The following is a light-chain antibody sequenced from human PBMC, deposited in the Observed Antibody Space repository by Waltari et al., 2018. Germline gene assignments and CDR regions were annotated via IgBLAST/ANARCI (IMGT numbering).Light chain of an antibody. Sequence: DIVMTQSPDSLAVSLGERATINCKSSQSVLYTSNNKNYLAWYQQKSGQPPKLLIYWASTRESGVPDRFSGSGSGTDFTLTISRLQAEDVAVYYCQQYYGTSWTFGQGTKVESK. CDR3: QQYYGTSWT. V-gene: IGKV4-1*01. CDR2: WAS. CDR1: QSVLYTSNNKNY. J-gene: IGKJ1*01.